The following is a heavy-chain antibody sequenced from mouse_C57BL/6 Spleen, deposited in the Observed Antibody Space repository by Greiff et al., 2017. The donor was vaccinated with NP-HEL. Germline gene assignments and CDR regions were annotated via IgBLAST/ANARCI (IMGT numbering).Heavy chain of an antibody. V-gene: IGHV5-4*01. CDR1: GFTFSSYA. J-gene: IGHJ1*03. D-gene: IGHD1-1*01. Sequence: EVKLQESGGGLVKPGGSLKLSCAASGFTFSSYAMSWVRQTPEKRLEWVATISDGGSYTYYPDNVKGRFTISRDNAKNNLYLQMSHLKSEDTAMYYCARDYYGSSSYFDVWGTGTTVTVSS. CDR3: ARDYYGSSSYFDV. CDR2: ISDGGSYT.